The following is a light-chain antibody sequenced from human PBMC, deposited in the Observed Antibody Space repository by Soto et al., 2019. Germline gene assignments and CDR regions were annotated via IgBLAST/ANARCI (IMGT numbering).Light chain of an antibody. CDR1: SSVVGGYNY. Sequence: QSVLTQPASVSGSPGQSITISCTGTSSVVGGYNYVSWYQQHPGKAPKLMIYDVRNRPSGVSNRFSGSKSVNTASLTISGLQAEDEADYSRSSYTTISTYVFRTGTKVTVL. V-gene: IGLV2-14*01. CDR3: SSYTTISTYV. J-gene: IGLJ1*01. CDR2: DVR.